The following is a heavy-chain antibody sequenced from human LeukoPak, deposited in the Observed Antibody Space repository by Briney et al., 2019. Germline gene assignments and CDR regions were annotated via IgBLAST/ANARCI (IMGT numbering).Heavy chain of an antibody. V-gene: IGHV3-74*01. Sequence: GGSLRLSCAASGFTFISYGLQWVRQAPGKGLVWVSRINTDGSSTSYADSVKGRFTVSRDNAKNTLYLQVNSLRAEDTAVYFCTRELPREVTLDYWGQGTLVTVSS. CDR2: INTDGSST. CDR3: TRELPREVTLDY. D-gene: IGHD2-21*02. CDR1: GFTFISYG. J-gene: IGHJ4*01.